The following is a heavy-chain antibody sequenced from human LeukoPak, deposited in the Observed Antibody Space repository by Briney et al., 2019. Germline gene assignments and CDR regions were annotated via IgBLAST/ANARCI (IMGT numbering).Heavy chain of an antibody. J-gene: IGHJ6*02. CDR2: IYYTGST. D-gene: IGHD3-10*01. Sequence: PSETLSLTCTVSGGSISSFYWSWIRQPPGKGLEWIGYIYYTGSTNYNPSLKSRVTISVDTSKNQFSLKLSSVTAADTAVYYCARDKKLGELIYYGMDVWGQGTTVTVSS. CDR1: GGSISSFY. V-gene: IGHV4-59*01. CDR3: ARDKKLGELIYYGMDV.